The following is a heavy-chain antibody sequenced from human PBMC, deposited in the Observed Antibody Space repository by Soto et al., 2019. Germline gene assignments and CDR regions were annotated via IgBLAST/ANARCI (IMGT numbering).Heavy chain of an antibody. CDR1: GFTFSSYG. J-gene: IGHJ6*02. Sequence: PGGSLRLSCAASGFTFSSYGMHWVRQAPGKGLEWVAVISYDGSNKYYADSVKGRFTISRDNSKNTLYLQMNSLRAEDTAVYYCAKEGYSYGLYYYYGMDVWGQGTTVTVAS. CDR3: AKEGYSYGLYYYYGMDV. D-gene: IGHD5-18*01. V-gene: IGHV3-30*18. CDR2: ISYDGSNK.